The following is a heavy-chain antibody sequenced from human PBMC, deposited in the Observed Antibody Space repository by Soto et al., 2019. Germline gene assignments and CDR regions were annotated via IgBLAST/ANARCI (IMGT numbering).Heavy chain of an antibody. CDR3: ARDPHEFWTSYWFDP. Sequence: ASVKVSCKTSGYTFNTYGINWVRQAPGQGLELMGWISAYDGKTTYAEKFQGRVTLTTDTSTSTAYMELWSLRSDDTAIYYCARDPHEFWTSYWFDPWGQGTPVTVSS. V-gene: IGHV1-18*01. J-gene: IGHJ5*02. D-gene: IGHD3-3*01. CDR1: GYTFNTYG. CDR2: ISAYDGKT.